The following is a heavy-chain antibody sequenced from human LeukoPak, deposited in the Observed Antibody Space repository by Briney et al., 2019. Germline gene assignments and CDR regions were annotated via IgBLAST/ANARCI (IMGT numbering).Heavy chain of an antibody. D-gene: IGHD5-18*01. V-gene: IGHV4-59*01. J-gene: IGHJ4*02. CDR3: ARQRGYSYGRHFDY. CDR2: VSDIGST. CDR1: GDSISGYY. Sequence: SETLSLTCSVSGDSISGYYWSWIRQPPGKGLEWIAYVSDIGSTNYNPSLESRVTISVDTSKNQLSLKMTSVTAADTAVYYCARQRGYSYGRHFDYWGQGTLVTVSS.